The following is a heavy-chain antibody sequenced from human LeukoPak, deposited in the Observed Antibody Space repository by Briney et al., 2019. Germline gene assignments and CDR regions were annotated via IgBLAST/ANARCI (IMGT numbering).Heavy chain of an antibody. CDR1: GGSISSSSYY. Sequence: SETLSLTCTVSGGSISSSSYYWGWIRQPPGKGLEWIGSIYYSGSTNYNPSLKSRVTISVDTSKNQFSLKLSSVTAADTAVYYCARAYYGSGSYWDYYYYYMDVWGKGTTVTISS. CDR2: IYYSGST. D-gene: IGHD3-10*01. V-gene: IGHV4-39*07. J-gene: IGHJ6*03. CDR3: ARAYYGSGSYWDYYYYYMDV.